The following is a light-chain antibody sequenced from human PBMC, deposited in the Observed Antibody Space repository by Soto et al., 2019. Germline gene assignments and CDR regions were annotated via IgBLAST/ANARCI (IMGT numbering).Light chain of an antibody. CDR3: QQYNSYPWT. V-gene: IGKV3-15*01. CDR1: QSVRSN. Sequence: EIVMTQSPATLSVSPGDRATLSCRASQSVRSNLAWYEQKHGQAPRLLIYGASTRATAIPARFSGIGSGTECTITIPSLQPDDGETYYGQQYNSYPWTFGQGTKVDI. CDR2: GAS. J-gene: IGKJ1*01.